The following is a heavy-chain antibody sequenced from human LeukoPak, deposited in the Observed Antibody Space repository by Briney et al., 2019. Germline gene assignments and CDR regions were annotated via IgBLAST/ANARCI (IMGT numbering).Heavy chain of an antibody. CDR3: ASAYYDYIWGSYRSYYFDY. CDR1: GFTFSSYW. CDR2: INQDGSES. Sequence: PGGSLRLSCAASGFTFSSYWMSWVRQAPGKGLEWVANINQDGSESYYVDSVKGRFTISRDNAKKSLYLQMNSLRAEDTAVYYCASAYYDYIWGSYRSYYFDYWGQGTLVTVSS. J-gene: IGHJ4*02. D-gene: IGHD3-16*02. V-gene: IGHV3-7*02.